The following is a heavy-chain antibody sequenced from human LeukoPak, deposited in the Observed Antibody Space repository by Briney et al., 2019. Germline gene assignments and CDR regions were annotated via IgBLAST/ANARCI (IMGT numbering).Heavy chain of an antibody. CDR2: MIPNTGRT. V-gene: IGHV1-8*01. J-gene: IGHJ4*02. Sequence: ASVKVSCKASRYTFTSYDINWVREAAGQGLEWMGWMIPNTGRTGYAQKFQGRITMTRDTSINTAYMELTNLRSEDTAIYYCARLSQTPDYYTLGGYYYLGYWGQGTPVTVSS. CDR3: ARLSQTPDYYTLGGYYYLGY. CDR1: RYTFTSYD. D-gene: IGHD3-10*01.